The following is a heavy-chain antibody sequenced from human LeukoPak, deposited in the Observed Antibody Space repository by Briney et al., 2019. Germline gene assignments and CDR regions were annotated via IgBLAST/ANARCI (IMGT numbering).Heavy chain of an antibody. V-gene: IGHV4-34*01. Sequence: LETLSLTCAVYGGSFSGYYWSWIRQPPGKGLEWIGEINRSGSTNYNPSLKSRVTISVDTSKNQFSLKLSSVTAADTAVYYCARGHSTVVRGVATVWFDPWGQGTLVTVSS. CDR3: ARGHSTVVRGVATVWFDP. CDR2: INRSGST. D-gene: IGHD3-10*01. CDR1: GGSFSGYY. J-gene: IGHJ5*02.